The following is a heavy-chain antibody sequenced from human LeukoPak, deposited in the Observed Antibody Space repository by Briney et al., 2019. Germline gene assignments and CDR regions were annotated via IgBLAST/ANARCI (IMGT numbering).Heavy chain of an antibody. V-gene: IGHV4-34*01. D-gene: IGHD3-22*01. CDR3: ARHDSRPDY. CDR2: INHSGST. Sequence: SETLSLTCAVYGGSFSGYYWSWIRQPPGKGLEWIGEINHSGSTNYNPSLKSRVTISVDTSKNQFSLKLSSVTAADTAVYYCARHDSRPDYWGLGTLVTVSS. J-gene: IGHJ4*02. CDR1: GGSFSGYY.